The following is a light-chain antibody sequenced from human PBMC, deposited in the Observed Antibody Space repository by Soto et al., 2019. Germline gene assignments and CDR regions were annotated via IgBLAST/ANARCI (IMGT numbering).Light chain of an antibody. CDR3: SSYTSSSSYV. Sequence: QSALTQPASVSGPPGQSITISCTGTSSDVGGYNYVSWYQQHPGKAPKLMSYEVSNRPSGVSNRFSGSKSGNTASLTISGLQAEDEADYYCSSYTSSSSYVFGTGTKVTVL. CDR1: SSDVGGYNY. V-gene: IGLV2-14*01. CDR2: EVS. J-gene: IGLJ1*01.